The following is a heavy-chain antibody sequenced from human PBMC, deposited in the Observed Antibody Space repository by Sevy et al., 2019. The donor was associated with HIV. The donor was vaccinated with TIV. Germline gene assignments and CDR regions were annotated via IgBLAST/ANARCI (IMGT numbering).Heavy chain of an antibody. CDR3: ARVGVRGVIIV. J-gene: IGHJ4*02. Sequence: SETLSLTCTVSGGSISSGDYYWSWIRQPPGKGLEWIGYIYYSGSTYYNPSLKSRVTISVDTSKNQFSLKLSSVTVADTAVYYCARVGVRGVIIVWGQGTLVTVSS. D-gene: IGHD3-10*01. CDR1: GGSISSGDYY. CDR2: IYYSGST. V-gene: IGHV4-30-4*01.